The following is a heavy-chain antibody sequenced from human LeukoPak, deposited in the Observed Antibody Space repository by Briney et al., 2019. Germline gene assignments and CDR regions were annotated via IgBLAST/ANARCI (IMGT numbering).Heavy chain of an antibody. CDR3: ARHEWQQLVKFDY. D-gene: IGHD6-13*01. V-gene: IGHV4-34*01. J-gene: IGHJ4*02. Sequence: SETLSLTCAVYGGSFSGYYWSWIRQPPGKGLEWIGEINHSGSTNYNPSLKGRVTISVDTSKNQFSLKVSSVTAADTAVYYCARHEWQQLVKFDYWGQGALVTVSS. CDR1: GGSFSGYY. CDR2: INHSGST.